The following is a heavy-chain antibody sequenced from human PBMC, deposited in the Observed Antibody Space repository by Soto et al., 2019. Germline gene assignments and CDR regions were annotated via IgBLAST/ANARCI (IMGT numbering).Heavy chain of an antibody. V-gene: IGHV4-31*03. CDR1: GGSISSGGYY. D-gene: IGHD6-13*01. J-gene: IGHJ4*02. CDR2: IYYSGST. CDR3: ARVSSSSPSPHFDY. Sequence: PSETLSLTCTVSGGSISSGGYYWSWIRQHPGKGLGWIGYIYYSGSTYYNPSLKSRVTISVDTSKNQFSLKLSSVTAADTAVYYCARVSSSSPSPHFDYWGQGTLVTVSS.